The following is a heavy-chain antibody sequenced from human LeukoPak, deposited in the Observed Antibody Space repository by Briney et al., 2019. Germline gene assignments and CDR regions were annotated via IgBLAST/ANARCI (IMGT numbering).Heavy chain of an antibody. CDR2: ISGSGGST. D-gene: IGHD6-13*01. CDR1: GFTFSSYA. V-gene: IGHV3-23*01. Sequence: PGGSLRLSCAASGFTFSSYAMSWVRQAPGKGLEWVSAISGSGGSTYYADSVKGRFTISRDNSKNTLYLQMNSLRAEDTAVYYCAKEDGSPRSWYNYYHGMDVWGQGTTVTVSS. J-gene: IGHJ6*02. CDR3: AKEDGSPRSWYNYYHGMDV.